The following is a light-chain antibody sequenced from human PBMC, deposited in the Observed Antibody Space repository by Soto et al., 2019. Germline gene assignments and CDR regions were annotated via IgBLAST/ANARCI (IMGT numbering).Light chain of an antibody. J-gene: IGKJ2*01. CDR2: DAS. V-gene: IGKV3-11*01. CDR3: QQRINWPPYT. CDR1: QSVSSY. Sequence: EIVLTQSPATLSLSPGERATLSCRASQSVSSYLAWYQQKPGQAPRLLIYDASNRATGIPARFSGSWSGTGFTLTISSLEPEDFAVYYCQQRINWPPYTFGQGTKLEIK.